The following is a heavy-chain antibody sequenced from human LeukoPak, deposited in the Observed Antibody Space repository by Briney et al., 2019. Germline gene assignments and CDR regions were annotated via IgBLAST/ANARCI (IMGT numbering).Heavy chain of an antibody. CDR1: GFTFSSYG. J-gene: IGHJ4*02. D-gene: IGHD3-9*01. V-gene: IGHV3-30*03. Sequence: GGSLRLSCAASGFTFSSYGMHWVRQAPGKGLEWVAVISYDGSNKYYADSVKGRFTISRDNSKNTLYLQMNSLRAEDTAVYYCAEGSDILTGYSDGVFDYWGQGTLVTVSS. CDR2: ISYDGSNK. CDR3: AEGSDILTGYSDGVFDY.